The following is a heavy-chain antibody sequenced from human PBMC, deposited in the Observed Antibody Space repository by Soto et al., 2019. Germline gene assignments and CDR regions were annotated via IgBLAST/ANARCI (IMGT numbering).Heavy chain of an antibody. CDR3: ARDFDDYGVGWFDP. J-gene: IGHJ5*02. V-gene: IGHV1-8*01. D-gene: IGHD4-17*01. Sequence: ASVKVSCKASGYTFTSYDINWVRQATGQGLEWMGRMNPNSGNTGYAQKFQGRVTMTRNTSISTAYMELSSLRSEDTAVYYCARDFDDYGVGWFDPWGQGTLVTVSS. CDR2: MNPNSGNT. CDR1: GYTFTSYD.